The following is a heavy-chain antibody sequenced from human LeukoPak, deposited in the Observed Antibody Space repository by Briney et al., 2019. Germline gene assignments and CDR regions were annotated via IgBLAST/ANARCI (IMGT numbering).Heavy chain of an antibody. Sequence: SETLSLTCAVYGGSFSGYYWSWIRQSPGKGLEWIGEIHHSGSSDYNPSLKSRVTISADTSKNQFSLKLSSVTAADTAVYYCARRADYYDSSGYSPFDYWGQGTLVTVSS. D-gene: IGHD3-22*01. CDR1: GGSFSGYY. CDR2: IHHSGSS. V-gene: IGHV4-34*01. CDR3: ARRADYYDSSGYSPFDY. J-gene: IGHJ4*02.